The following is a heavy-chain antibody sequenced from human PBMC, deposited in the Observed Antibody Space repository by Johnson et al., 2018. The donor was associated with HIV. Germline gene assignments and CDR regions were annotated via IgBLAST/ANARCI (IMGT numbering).Heavy chain of an antibody. J-gene: IGHJ3*02. CDR3: ARVLGARGPGAFDI. V-gene: IGHV3-23*04. CDR2: ISDSGGST. CDR1: AFTFSSYA. Sequence: VQLVESGGGVVQPGGSLRLSCAASAFTFSSYAMNWVRQAPGKGLEWVSAISDSGGSTYFADSVKGRFTISRDDSKNTLYLQMNSLRAEDTAVYYCARVLGARGPGAFDIWGQGTMVTVSS.